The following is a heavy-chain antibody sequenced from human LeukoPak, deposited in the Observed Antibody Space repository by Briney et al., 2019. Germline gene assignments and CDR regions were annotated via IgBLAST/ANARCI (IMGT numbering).Heavy chain of an antibody. Sequence: GGSLRLSCAASGFTFDDYAMHWVRQAPGKGLEWVAVIWYDGSNKYYADSVEGRFTISRDNSKNTLYLQMNSLRAEDTAVYYCARGSRYYYDSSGYYPVWFDPWGQGTLVTVSS. CDR2: IWYDGSNK. D-gene: IGHD3-22*01. J-gene: IGHJ5*02. CDR3: ARGSRYYYDSSGYYPVWFDP. CDR1: GFTFDDYA. V-gene: IGHV3-33*08.